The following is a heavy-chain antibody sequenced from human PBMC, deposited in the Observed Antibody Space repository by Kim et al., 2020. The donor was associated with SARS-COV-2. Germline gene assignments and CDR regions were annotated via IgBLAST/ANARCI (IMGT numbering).Heavy chain of an antibody. V-gene: IGHV3-23*01. Sequence: GGSLRLSCSASGFTFSRYGMSWVRQAPGKGLEWVSTFIGGGGGTSYADSVKGRFTISRDDSKSILYLQMTNLRAEDTAVYYCAKVQGGSGWYMEGAFDYWGQGTLVTVSS. CDR2: FIGGGGGT. CDR3: AKVQGGSGWYMEGAFDY. CDR1: GFTFSRYG. J-gene: IGHJ4*02. D-gene: IGHD6-19*01.